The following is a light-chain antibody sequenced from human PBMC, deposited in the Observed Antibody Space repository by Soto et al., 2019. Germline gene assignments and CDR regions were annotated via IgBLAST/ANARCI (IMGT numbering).Light chain of an antibody. V-gene: IGKV1-33*01. CDR2: DVS. Sequence: DIQMTQSPSSLSASVGDRVTITCQASQDISNYLNWYQQKPGKAPKLLIHDVSNLETGVPSRFSGGRSGTDFTFAITSLQPEDFATYFCQQYDNVPLTFGGGTKVEVK. J-gene: IGKJ4*01. CDR3: QQYDNVPLT. CDR1: QDISNY.